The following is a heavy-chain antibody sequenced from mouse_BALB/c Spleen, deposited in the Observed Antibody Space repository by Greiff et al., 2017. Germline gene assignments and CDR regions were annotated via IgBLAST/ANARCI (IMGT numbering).Heavy chain of an antibody. CDR1: GFSLTSYG. J-gene: IGHJ4*01. D-gene: IGHD2-1*01. CDR3: ARVGYGNYPYYYAMDY. V-gene: IGHV2-9*02. CDR2: IWAGGST. Sequence: VQLQQSGPGLVQPSQSLSITCTVSGFSLTSYGVHWVRQSPGKGLEWLGVIWAGGSTNYNSALMSRLSISKDNSKSQVFLKMNSLQTDDTAMYYCARVGYGNYPYYYAMDYWGQGTSVTVSS.